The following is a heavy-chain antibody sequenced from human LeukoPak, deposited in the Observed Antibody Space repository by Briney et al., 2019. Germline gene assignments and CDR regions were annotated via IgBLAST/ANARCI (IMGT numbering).Heavy chain of an antibody. CDR2: ISHSENT. D-gene: IGHD3-16*02. CDR1: GGSFSSRSW. Sequence: SGTLSLTCAVSGGSFSSRSWWSWIRQDPGKGLEWIGEISHSENTNYNPSLKSRVTTSIDKSNNQFSLNLTSVTAADTAVYYCARSDYIWGSYRVYDYWGQGALVTVSS. J-gene: IGHJ4*02. CDR3: ARSDYIWGSYRVYDY. V-gene: IGHV4-4*02.